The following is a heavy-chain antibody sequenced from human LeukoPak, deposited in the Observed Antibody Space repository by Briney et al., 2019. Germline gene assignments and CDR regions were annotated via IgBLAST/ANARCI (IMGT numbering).Heavy chain of an antibody. D-gene: IGHD2-2*01. Sequence: GRSLRLSCAASGFTFSNYGMHWVRQPPGQGLEWVAIIWFDGSTTYYADSVKGRFTISRDNSKNTLFLQMNSLRAEDTAVYYCARVFGSSSRYGWFYPWGQGTLVTVSS. CDR3: ARVFGSSSRYGWFYP. CDR2: IWFDGSTT. J-gene: IGHJ5*02. CDR1: GFTFSNYG. V-gene: IGHV3-33*01.